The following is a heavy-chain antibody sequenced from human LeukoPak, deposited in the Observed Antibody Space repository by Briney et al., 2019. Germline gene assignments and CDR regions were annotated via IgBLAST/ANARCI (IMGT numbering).Heavy chain of an antibody. D-gene: IGHD2-15*01. V-gene: IGHV3-7*01. CDR3: ARGVPSSVDYFDY. Sequence: GESLRLSCAASGFTFSSYWMSWVRQAPGKGLEWVANIKQDGSEKYYVDSVKGRFTISRDNAKNSLFLQMSSLRAEDTAVYFCARGVPSSVDYFDYWGQGTLVTVSS. J-gene: IGHJ4*02. CDR1: GFTFSSYW. CDR2: IKQDGSEK.